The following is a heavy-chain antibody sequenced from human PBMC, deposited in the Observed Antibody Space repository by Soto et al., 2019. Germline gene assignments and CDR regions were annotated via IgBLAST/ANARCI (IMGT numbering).Heavy chain of an antibody. V-gene: IGHV3-11*01. Sequence: PXGSLRLACSASGFTFSGYYMSWIRQAPGKGLEWVSHITNSGSTKYYADSVKGRFTISRDNSKNSLFLQMNSLRDEDTAVYYCARTLAARFDYWGQGTQVTVPS. CDR2: ITNSGSTK. D-gene: IGHD6-6*01. CDR1: GFTFSGYY. CDR3: ARTLAARFDY. J-gene: IGHJ4*02.